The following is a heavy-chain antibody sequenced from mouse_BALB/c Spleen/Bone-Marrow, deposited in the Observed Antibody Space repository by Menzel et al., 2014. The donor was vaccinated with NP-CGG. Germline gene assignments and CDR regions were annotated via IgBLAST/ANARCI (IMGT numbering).Heavy chain of an antibody. CDR2: IRNKANGYTT. J-gene: IGHJ2*01. V-gene: IGHV7-3*02. CDR3: ARGKGRVFFDY. CDR1: GFTFTDYY. Sequence: EVKLVESGGGLVQPGGSLRLSCATSGFTFTDYYMNWVRQPPGKALEWLGFIRNKANGYTTEYSASVKGRFTISRDNSQNILYLQVNTLRAEDSATYYCARGKGRVFFDYWGQGTTLTVSS.